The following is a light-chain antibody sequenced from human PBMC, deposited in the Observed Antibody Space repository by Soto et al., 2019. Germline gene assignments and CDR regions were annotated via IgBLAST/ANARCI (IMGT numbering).Light chain of an antibody. CDR2: DVS. CDR3: SSFTSRHTYV. Sequence: QSALTQPASVSGSPGQSTTISCTGTSSDIGGYNYVSWYQQLPGEAPKLIIYDVSDRPSGVSTRFSGSKSGNTASLTISGLQPEDEGDYYCSSFTSRHTYVFGTGTKLTVL. CDR1: SSDIGGYNY. J-gene: IGLJ1*01. V-gene: IGLV2-14*01.